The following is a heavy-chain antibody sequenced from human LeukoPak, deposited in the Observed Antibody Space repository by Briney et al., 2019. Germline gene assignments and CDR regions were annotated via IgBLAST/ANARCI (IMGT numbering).Heavy chain of an antibody. Sequence: ASVKVSCKASGYTFTGYYMHWVRQAPGQGLEWMGWINPNSGGTNYAQKFQGRVTMTRDMSTSTVYMELSSLRSEDTAVYYCARDKGTLPGLWQWLEGVWFDPWGQGTLVTVSS. CDR2: INPNSGGT. J-gene: IGHJ5*02. V-gene: IGHV1-2*02. D-gene: IGHD6-19*01. CDR3: ARDKGTLPGLWQWLEGVWFDP. CDR1: GYTFTGYY.